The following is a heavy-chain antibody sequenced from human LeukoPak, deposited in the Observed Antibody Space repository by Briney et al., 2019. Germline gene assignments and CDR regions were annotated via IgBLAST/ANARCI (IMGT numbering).Heavy chain of an antibody. Sequence: PSETLSLTCTVSGGSISSYYWSWIRQPPGKGREWGGYIYYSGSTNDNPSLKCRVSISVDTCKNKFSLKLSSVTAADTAVYYCARYSYGESNFDYWGQGTLVTVSS. D-gene: IGHD5-18*01. CDR2: IYYSGST. V-gene: IGHV4-59*08. J-gene: IGHJ4*02. CDR1: GGSISSYY. CDR3: ARYSYGESNFDY.